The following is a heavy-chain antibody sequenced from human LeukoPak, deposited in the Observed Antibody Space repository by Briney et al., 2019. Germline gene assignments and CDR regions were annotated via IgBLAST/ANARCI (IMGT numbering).Heavy chain of an antibody. CDR3: ASLLRGATRDY. CDR1: GFTFSSYW. V-gene: IGHV3-74*01. D-gene: IGHD1-26*01. Sequence: PGGSLRLSCAASGFTFSSYWMHWVRQAPGKGLVWVSRINSDGSSTSYADSVRGRFTISRDNAKNTLYLQMNSLRAEDTAVYYCASLLRGATRDYWGQGTLVTVSS. J-gene: IGHJ4*02. CDR2: INSDGSST.